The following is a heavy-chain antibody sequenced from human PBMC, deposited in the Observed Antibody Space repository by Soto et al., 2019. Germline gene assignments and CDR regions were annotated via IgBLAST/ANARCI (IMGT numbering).Heavy chain of an antibody. J-gene: IGHJ1*01. CDR1: GFTFSSYS. D-gene: IGHD6-19*01. V-gene: IGHV3-21*01. Sequence: GGSLRLSCAASGFTFSSYSMNWVRQAPGKGLEWVSSISSSSSYIYYADSVKGRFTISRDNAKNSLYLQMNSLRAEDTAVYYCAREEESSGWYASGIGYFQHWGQGTLVTVSS. CDR2: ISSSSSYI. CDR3: AREEESSGWYASGIGYFQH.